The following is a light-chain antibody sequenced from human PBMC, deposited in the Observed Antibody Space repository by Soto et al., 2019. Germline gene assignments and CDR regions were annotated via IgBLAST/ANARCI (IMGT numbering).Light chain of an antibody. CDR1: SSDVGGYNY. CDR3: SSYTSSSTLVV. CDR2: DVS. V-gene: IGLV2-14*01. Sequence: QSALTQPASVSGSPGQSITISCTGTSSDVGGYNYVSWYQQHPGKAPKLMIYDVSNRPSGVSNRFSGYKSGNTASLTISGLQAEDEDDYYCSSYTSSSTLVVFGGGTKLTVL. J-gene: IGLJ2*01.